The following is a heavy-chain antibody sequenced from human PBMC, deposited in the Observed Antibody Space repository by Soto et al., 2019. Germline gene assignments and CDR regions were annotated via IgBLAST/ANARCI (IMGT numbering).Heavy chain of an antibody. CDR2: ISYDGNTH. V-gene: IGHV3-30*18. CDR3: VKPPKPHIVVLPVVI. D-gene: IGHD2-2*01. J-gene: IGHJ4*02. CDR1: GFTFSSYG. Sequence: QVQLVESGGGVVQPGRSLRLSCAASGFTFSSYGMHWVRQAPGKGLEWVAVISYDGNTHYYADSVKGRFTISRDNSRNTLGLQMGSRRVEDTAVYYCVKPPKPHIVVLPVVIRGQGTLVTVSS.